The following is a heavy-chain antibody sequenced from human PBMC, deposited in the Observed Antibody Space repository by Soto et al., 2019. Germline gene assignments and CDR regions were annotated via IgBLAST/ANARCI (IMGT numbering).Heavy chain of an antibody. CDR1: GGTFSSYA. D-gene: IGHD3-22*01. CDR2: IIPIFGTA. Sequence: QVQLVQSGAEVKKPGSSVKVSCKASGGTFSSYAISWVRQAPGQGLEWMGGIIPIFGTANYAQKFQGRVTITADESTSTAYMELSSLRSEDTAVYYCARGADTYYYDRSGYYRLDYWGQGTLVTVSS. V-gene: IGHV1-69*01. J-gene: IGHJ4*02. CDR3: ARGADTYYYDRSGYYRLDY.